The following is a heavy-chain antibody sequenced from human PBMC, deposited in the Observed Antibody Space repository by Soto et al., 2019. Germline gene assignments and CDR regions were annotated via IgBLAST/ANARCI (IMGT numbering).Heavy chain of an antibody. J-gene: IGHJ4*02. V-gene: IGHV3-15*05. D-gene: IGHD3-16*01. CDR2: IKSKRDGGTT. Sequence: EVQLVESGGGLVKPGGSLRLSCAASGFDFSNGWMSWVRQAPGKGLEWVGRIKSKRDGGTTDYAAPVKGRFTISRDDSKNMLFLPKDSLKLEDTAGYYCSTDEGEWGQGALVTVSS. CDR1: GFDFSNGW. CDR3: STDEGE.